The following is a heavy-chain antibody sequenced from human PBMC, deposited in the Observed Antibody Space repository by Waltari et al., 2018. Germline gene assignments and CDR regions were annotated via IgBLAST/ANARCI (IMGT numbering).Heavy chain of an antibody. V-gene: IGHV1-69*12. D-gene: IGHD1-26*01. CDR3: ARRNLGFAIDV. CDR2: IIPIFGTP. Sequence: QVHLIQSGAEVKKPGSSMKVSCKASGGTFGSYSIAWVRQAGQGLEWLGGIIPIFGTPQYAHNFQGRVTLTADASTTTVYLERSGLRSEDTAIYYCARRNLGFAIDVWGQGTLVIVSS. CDR1: GGTFGSYS. J-gene: IGHJ3*01.